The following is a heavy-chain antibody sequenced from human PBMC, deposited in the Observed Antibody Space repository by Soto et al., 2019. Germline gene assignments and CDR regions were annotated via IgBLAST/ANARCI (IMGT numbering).Heavy chain of an antibody. D-gene: IGHD3-10*01. V-gene: IGHV4-30-4*01. CDR3: ATESGSSYGYFDH. J-gene: IGHJ4*02. CDR2: ISNSGST. CDR1: GGSVTSDEDY. Sequence: SETLSLTCTVSGGSVTSDEDYWTWIRQSPGKGLEWIGYISNSGSTGYNPSLKTRLSMSVDRSKNQFTLRLTSVTAADTAVYFCATESGSSYGYFDHWGQGTQVTVSS.